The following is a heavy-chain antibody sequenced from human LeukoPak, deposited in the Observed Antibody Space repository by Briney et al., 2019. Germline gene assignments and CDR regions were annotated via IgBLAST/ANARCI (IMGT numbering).Heavy chain of an antibody. V-gene: IGHV3-9*01. J-gene: IGHJ4*02. D-gene: IGHD2-15*01. CDR2: ISSNSDDI. CDR3: AKDRYCTSSSCPIDY. Sequence: GGSLRLSCVGSGFNFDEYAMHWVRQPPGRGLEWVSGISSNSDDIGYADSVKGRFTISRDSAKKSLYLQMNSLRAEDTALYYCAKDRYCTSSSCPIDYWGRGTLVTVSS. CDR1: GFNFDEYA.